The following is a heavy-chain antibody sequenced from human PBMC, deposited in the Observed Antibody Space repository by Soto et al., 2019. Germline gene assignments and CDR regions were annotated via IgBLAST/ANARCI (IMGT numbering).Heavy chain of an antibody. D-gene: IGHD3-9*01. CDR2: IYYSGST. CDR1: GGSITSSSFY. CDR3: ARGYDVLTGPLDY. V-gene: IGHV4-39*01. Sequence: SETLSLTCTVSGGSITSSSFYWGWIRQPPGKGLEWIGIIYYSGSTYYNPSLKSRVTISVDTSKSQFSLNLNSVTAADTAVYYCARGYDVLTGPLDYWGPGTLVTVSS. J-gene: IGHJ4*02.